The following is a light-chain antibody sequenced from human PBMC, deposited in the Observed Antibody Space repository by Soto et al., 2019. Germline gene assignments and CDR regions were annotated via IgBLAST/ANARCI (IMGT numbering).Light chain of an antibody. CDR1: SSNIGAGNH. Sequence: QAVVTQPPSVSGAPGQRVTISCTGSSSNIGAGNHVHWYRQLPGRAPKLLIYGNDNRPSGIPDRFSGSKSGASVSLAINGLQGEDEADYYCQSFDSSLNAVVFGGGTKLTVL. CDR2: GND. V-gene: IGLV1-40*03. J-gene: IGLJ2*01. CDR3: QSFDSSLNAVV.